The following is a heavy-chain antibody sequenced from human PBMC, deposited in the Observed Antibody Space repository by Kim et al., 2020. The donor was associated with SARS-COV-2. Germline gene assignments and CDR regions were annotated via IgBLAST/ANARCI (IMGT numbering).Heavy chain of an antibody. CDR2: ISYDGSNK. CDR3: AKDSPPPRDIVATLFWGLYGMDV. Sequence: GGSLRLSCAASGFTFSSYGMHWVRQAPGKGLEWVAVISYDGSNKYYADSVKGRFTISRDNSKNTLYLQMNSLRAEDTAVYYCAKDSPPPRDIVATLFWGLYGMDVWGQGTTVTVSS. CDR1: GFTFSSYG. D-gene: IGHD5-12*01. J-gene: IGHJ6*02. V-gene: IGHV3-30*18.